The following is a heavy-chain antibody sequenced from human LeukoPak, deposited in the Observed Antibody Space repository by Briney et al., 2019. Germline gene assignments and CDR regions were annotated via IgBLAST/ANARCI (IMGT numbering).Heavy chain of an antibody. D-gene: IGHD6-19*01. J-gene: IGHJ4*02. CDR2: IYYSGSS. Sequence: SETLSLTCTVSGGSISSFYWNWIRQPPGKGLEWLGYIYYSGSSNYNPSLKSRITISVDTSKNQFSPNLSSVTAADTAVYYCARHRGYSSGLFGYWGQGTLVTVSS. CDR1: GGSISSFY. CDR3: ARHRGYSSGLFGY. V-gene: IGHV4-59*08.